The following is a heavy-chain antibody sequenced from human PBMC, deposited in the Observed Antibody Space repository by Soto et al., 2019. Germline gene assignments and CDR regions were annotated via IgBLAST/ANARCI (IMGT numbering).Heavy chain of an antibody. D-gene: IGHD2-21*01. V-gene: IGHV1-18*04. Sequence: ASVKVSCKASGYTFSGYSITWVRQAPGQGLEWMGRISGYNGNTNYARTLRGRLTLTTDTSTSTAYMELRSLTSDDTAVYYCARDVFCGGAPACPDMDVWGQGTTVTVSS. J-gene: IGHJ6*02. CDR2: ISGYNGNT. CDR3: ARDVFCGGAPACPDMDV. CDR1: GYTFSGYS.